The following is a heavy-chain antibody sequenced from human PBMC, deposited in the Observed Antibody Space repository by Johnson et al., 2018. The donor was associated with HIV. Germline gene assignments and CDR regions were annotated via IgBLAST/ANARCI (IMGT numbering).Heavy chain of an antibody. V-gene: IGHV3-13*01. Sequence: VQLVESGGGLVQPGGSLRLSCAASGFTFSSYDMHWVRQATGKGLEWVSAIGTAGDTYYPGSVTGRFTISRENAKNSLYLQMNSLRAGDTAVYYCAREAQTHAFDIWGQGTMVTVSS. CDR1: GFTFSSYD. CDR3: AREAQTHAFDI. J-gene: IGHJ3*02. CDR2: IGTAGDT. D-gene: IGHD4-23*01.